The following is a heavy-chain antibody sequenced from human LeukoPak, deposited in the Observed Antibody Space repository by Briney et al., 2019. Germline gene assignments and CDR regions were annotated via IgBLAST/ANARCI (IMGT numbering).Heavy chain of an antibody. J-gene: IGHJ4*02. D-gene: IGHD3-22*01. CDR2: IRYDGSNK. CDR3: ASIYYDSSGYYFFAFDY. Sequence: PGGSLRLSCGASGFTFSSYGMHWVRQAPGKGLEWVAFIRYDGSNKYYADSVKGRFTISRDNSKNTLYLQMNSLRAEDTAVYYCASIYYDSSGYYFFAFDYWGQGTLVTLSS. V-gene: IGHV3-30*02. CDR1: GFTFSSYG.